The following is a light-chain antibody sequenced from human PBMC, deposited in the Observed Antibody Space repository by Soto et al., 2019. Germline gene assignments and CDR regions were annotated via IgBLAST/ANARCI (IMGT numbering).Light chain of an antibody. CDR2: LAS. J-gene: IGKJ3*01. Sequence: DIVMTQSPLSLPVTPGEPASISCRSSQSLLHSNGYNYLDWYLQKPGQSPQLLIYLASSRASGVPDRFSGSGSGTDFTLKISRVEAEDVGVYYCMQARQTPQTFGPGTKVDIK. CDR1: QSLLHSNGYNY. CDR3: MQARQTPQT. V-gene: IGKV2-28*01.